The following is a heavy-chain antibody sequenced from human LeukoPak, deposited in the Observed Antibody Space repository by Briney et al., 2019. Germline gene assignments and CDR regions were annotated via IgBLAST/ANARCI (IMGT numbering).Heavy chain of an antibody. CDR2: ISGSGGST. D-gene: IGHD3-16*01. Sequence: GRSLRLSCAASGFTFSSYAMSWVRQAPGKGLEWVSGISGSGGSTYYADSVKGRFTISRDNSKNTLYLQMNSLRAEDTAVYYCAKGTYDYLWGSYEDYWGQGTLVTVSS. CDR1: GFTFSSYA. J-gene: IGHJ4*02. CDR3: AKGTYDYLWGSYEDY. V-gene: IGHV3-23*01.